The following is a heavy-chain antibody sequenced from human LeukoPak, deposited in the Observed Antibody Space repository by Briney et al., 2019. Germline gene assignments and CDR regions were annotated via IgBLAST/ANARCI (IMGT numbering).Heavy chain of an antibody. V-gene: IGHV3-48*03. D-gene: IGHD4-17*01. J-gene: IGHJ4*02. CDR3: ARVFDYADYYFDY. Sequence: GGSLRLSCEVSGFTFRSYEMNWVRQAPGKGLEWISYISSSGRTIYYANSVKGRFTISRDNAKNSLYLQMNNLGVEDTALYYCARVFDYADYYFDYWGQGTLVTVSS. CDR1: GFTFRSYE. CDR2: ISSSGRTI.